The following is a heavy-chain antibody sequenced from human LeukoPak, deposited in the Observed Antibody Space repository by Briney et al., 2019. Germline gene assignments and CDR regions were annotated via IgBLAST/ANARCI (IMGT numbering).Heavy chain of an antibody. CDR1: GLTFSNYA. CDR3: ARDSTYYYDSGSSGPHYFDN. J-gene: IGHJ4*02. CDR2: ISSGGTYE. Sequence: GGSLRLSCAASGLTFSNYAMHWVRQAPGKGLEWVSLISSGGTYEYYADSVKGRFTISRDNSKNTLYLQLNSLRVEDTAVYYCARDSTYYYDSGSSGPHYFDNWGQGTLVTVSS. D-gene: IGHD3-10*01. V-gene: IGHV3-30*01.